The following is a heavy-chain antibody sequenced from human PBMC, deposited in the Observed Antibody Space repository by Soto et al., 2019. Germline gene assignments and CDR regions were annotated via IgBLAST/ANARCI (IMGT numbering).Heavy chain of an antibody. D-gene: IGHD6-19*01. Sequence: PGGSLRLSCTASGFTFSSQAMNWVRQAPGKGLEWVSGISGSGGSAYYADTVKGRFTISRANSKNTLYLQMNSLRTEDTAIYYCAKLYADGWYTFDWGQGTLVTVSS. V-gene: IGHV3-23*01. CDR2: ISGSGGSA. CDR1: GFTFSSQA. J-gene: IGHJ4*02. CDR3: AKLYADGWYTFD.